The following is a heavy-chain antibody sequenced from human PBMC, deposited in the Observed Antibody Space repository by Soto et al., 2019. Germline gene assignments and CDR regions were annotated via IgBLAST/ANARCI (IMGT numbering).Heavy chain of an antibody. CDR3: ASQMGVTGTYENYYGMDV. D-gene: IGHD1-7*01. J-gene: IGHJ6*02. Sequence: QVQLVQSGAEVKKPGSSVKVSCKASGGTFSSYAISWVRQAPGQGLEWMGGIIPIFGTANYAQKFQGRVTITAEESTRTAYMELSSLRSEDTAVYYCASQMGVTGTYENYYGMDVWGQGTTVTVSS. CDR2: IIPIFGTA. CDR1: GGTFSSYA. V-gene: IGHV1-69*12.